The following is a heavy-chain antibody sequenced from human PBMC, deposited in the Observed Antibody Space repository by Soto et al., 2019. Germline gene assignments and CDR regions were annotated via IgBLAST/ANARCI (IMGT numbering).Heavy chain of an antibody. CDR2: IIPIFGRP. D-gene: IGHD4-17*01. V-gene: IGHV1-69*01. Sequence: QVQLVQSGTEVKKPGSSVKVSCKASGGTFSTLAVSWVRQAPGQGLEWMGGIIPIFGRPVYAQKFQGRVTITADESTSIVYMELSSLSSEETAVYYCARAPYEDYAVPEPNYFDSWGQGTLVTVSS. J-gene: IGHJ4*02. CDR3: ARAPYEDYAVPEPNYFDS. CDR1: GGTFSTLA.